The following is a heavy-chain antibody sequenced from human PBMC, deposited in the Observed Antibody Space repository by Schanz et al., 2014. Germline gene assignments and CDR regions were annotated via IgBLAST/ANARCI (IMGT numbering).Heavy chain of an antibody. Sequence: VQLLDSGGGLVQPGGSLRLSCAASGFTFSDHYMDWVRQAPGKGLEWVAAMSYDGSIKYYGDSVEGRFTISRDNSRNTLYLQMNSLRTEDTAVYYCASPSGYSDYGTYFDFWGQGTLVTVSS. CDR1: GFTFSDHY. CDR2: MSYDGSIK. V-gene: IGHV3-30*03. CDR3: ASPSGYSDYGTYFDF. D-gene: IGHD5-12*01. J-gene: IGHJ4*02.